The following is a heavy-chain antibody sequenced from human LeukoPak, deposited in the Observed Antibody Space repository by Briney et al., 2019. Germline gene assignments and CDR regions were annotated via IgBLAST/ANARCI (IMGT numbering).Heavy chain of an antibody. D-gene: IGHD3-22*01. V-gene: IGHV3-9*03. CDR1: GFTFSSYA. CDR3: AKDSSPDYYDSSGYRD. Sequence: GGSLRLSCAASGFTFSSYAMSWVRQAPGKGLEWVSGISWNSGSIGYADSVKGRFTISRDNAKNSLYLQMNSLRAEDMALYYCAKDSSPDYYDSSGYRDWGQGTLVTVSS. J-gene: IGHJ4*02. CDR2: ISWNSGSI.